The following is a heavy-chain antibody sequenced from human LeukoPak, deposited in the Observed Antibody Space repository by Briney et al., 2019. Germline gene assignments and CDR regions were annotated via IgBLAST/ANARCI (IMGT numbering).Heavy chain of an antibody. CDR3: ARTPLFSPQKTGTNYYYYYYMDV. J-gene: IGHJ6*03. CDR2: INWNGGST. Sequence: GGSLRLSCAASGFIFDDYGMSWVRQAPGKGLEWVSGINWNGGSTGYADSVKGRFTISRDNAKNSLYLQMNSLRAEDTALYHCARTPLFSPQKTGTNYYYYYYMDVWGKGTTVTVSS. D-gene: IGHD1-7*01. V-gene: IGHV3-20*01. CDR1: GFIFDDYG.